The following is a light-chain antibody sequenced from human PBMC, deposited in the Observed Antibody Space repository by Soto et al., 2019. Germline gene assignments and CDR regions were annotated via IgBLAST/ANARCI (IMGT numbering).Light chain of an antibody. V-gene: IGKV3-20*01. CDR2: GAS. CDR3: QQYASSPLT. CDR1: QSVRSNY. Sequence: EIVLTQSPGTLSLSSGERATLSCRASQSVRSNYLAWYQQKLGQAPRLLIYGASSRATGIPDRFGGSGSGTDFTLTISRLEPEDFAVYYCQQYASSPLTFGGGTTVEIK. J-gene: IGKJ4*01.